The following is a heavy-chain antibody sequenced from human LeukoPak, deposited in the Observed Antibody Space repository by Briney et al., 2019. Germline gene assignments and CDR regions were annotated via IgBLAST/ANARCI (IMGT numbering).Heavy chain of an antibody. D-gene: IGHD5-12*01. CDR3: AKAQNSGYDYENFDY. J-gene: IGHJ4*02. Sequence: GGSLRLSCAASGFTFSSYGMHWVRQAPGKGLEWVAFIRYDGSNKYYADSVKGRFTITRDNSKNTLYLQMNSLRAEDTAVYYCAKAQNSGYDYENFDYWGQGTLVTVSS. CDR1: GFTFSSYG. CDR2: IRYDGSNK. V-gene: IGHV3-30*02.